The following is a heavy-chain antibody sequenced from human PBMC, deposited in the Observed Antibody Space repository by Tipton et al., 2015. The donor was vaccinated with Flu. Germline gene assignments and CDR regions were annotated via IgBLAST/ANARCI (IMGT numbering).Heavy chain of an antibody. CDR2: IYNSQYA. D-gene: IGHD2-2*01. Sequence: TLSLTCTVSGGFFTSYYWNWIRQPPGKGLEWIGYIYNSQYAKYNPSLKSRVTIPVDTSKKQFSLQLRSVTAADTAVYYCARDPSLGMPDYFDSWGQGTLVTASS. J-gene: IGHJ4*02. V-gene: IGHV4-59*12. CDR1: GGFFTSYY. CDR3: ARDPSLGMPDYFDS.